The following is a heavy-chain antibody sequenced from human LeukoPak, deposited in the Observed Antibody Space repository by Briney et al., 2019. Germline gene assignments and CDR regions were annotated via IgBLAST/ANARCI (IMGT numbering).Heavy chain of an antibody. V-gene: IGHV4-4*02. Sequence: SETLSLTCAVSGGSISSSNWWSWVRPPPGKGLEWIGEIYHSGSTNYNPSLKSRVTISVDKSKNQFSLKLSSVTAADTAVYYCARLSVYDFWSGYQYYFDYWGQGTLVTVSS. J-gene: IGHJ4*02. CDR2: IYHSGST. D-gene: IGHD3-3*01. CDR1: GGSISSSNW. CDR3: ARLSVYDFWSGYQYYFDY.